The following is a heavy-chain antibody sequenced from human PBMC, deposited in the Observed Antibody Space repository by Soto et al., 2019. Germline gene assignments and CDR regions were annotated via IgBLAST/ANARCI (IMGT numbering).Heavy chain of an antibody. V-gene: IGHV1-69*04. Sequence: GASVKVSCKASGGTFSSYTISWVRQAPGQGLEWMGRIIPILGIANYAQKFQGRVTITADKSTSTAYMELGSLRSEDTAVYYCARDHRGDYSYFDYWGQGTLGTVSS. CDR2: IIPILGIA. CDR1: GGTFSSYT. CDR3: ARDHRGDYSYFDY. J-gene: IGHJ4*02. D-gene: IGHD4-17*01.